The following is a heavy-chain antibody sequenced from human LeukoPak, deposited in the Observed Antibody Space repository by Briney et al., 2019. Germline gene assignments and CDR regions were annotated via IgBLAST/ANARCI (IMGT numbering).Heavy chain of an antibody. CDR1: GYTFTSYY. D-gene: IGHD2-2*01. CDR2: INPSGGST. V-gene: IGHV1-46*01. J-gene: IGHJ6*02. CDR3: ARGYCSSTSCSNYYYGMDV. Sequence: ASVKVSCKASGYTFTSYYMHWVRQAPGQGLEWMGIINPSGGSTSYAQKFQGRVTMTRDTSTSTVYMELSSLRSEDTAVYYCARGYCSSTSCSNYYYGMDVWGRGTTVTVSS.